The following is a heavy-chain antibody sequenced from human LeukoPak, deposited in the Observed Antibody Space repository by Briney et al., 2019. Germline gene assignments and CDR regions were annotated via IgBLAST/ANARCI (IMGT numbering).Heavy chain of an antibody. CDR3: ARHYMFTYDSSGYFDY. Sequence: SETLSLTCSFSGDTISTSDHYWGWIRQPPGKGLEWIGSIYYTGSTYYNPSLKSRVTISVDTSKNQFSLRLSSVTAADSFVYFCARHYMFTYDSSGYFDYWGQGTLVTVSS. CDR1: GDTISTSDHY. V-gene: IGHV4-39*01. D-gene: IGHD3-22*01. J-gene: IGHJ4*02. CDR2: IYYTGST.